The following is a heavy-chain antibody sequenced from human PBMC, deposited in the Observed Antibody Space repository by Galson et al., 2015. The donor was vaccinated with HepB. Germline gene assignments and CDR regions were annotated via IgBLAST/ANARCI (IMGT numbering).Heavy chain of an antibody. CDR1: GGSFSGYY. Sequence: SETLSLTCAVYGGSFSGYYWSWIRQPPGKGLEWIGSIYYSGSTYYNPSLKSRVTISVDTSKNQLSLKLSSVTAADTAVYYCARLEGVIAGSDYWGQGTLVTVSS. V-gene: IGHV4-34*01. J-gene: IGHJ4*02. D-gene: IGHD2-21*01. CDR3: ARLEGVIAGSDY. CDR2: IYYSGST.